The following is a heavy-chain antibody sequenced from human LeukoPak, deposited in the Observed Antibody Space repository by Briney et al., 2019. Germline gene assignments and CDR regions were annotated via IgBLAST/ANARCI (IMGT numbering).Heavy chain of an antibody. J-gene: IGHJ4*02. V-gene: IGHV4-4*07. D-gene: IGHD6-19*01. CDR3: ARARSGWYFDY. CDR1: GGSLIGYY. Sequence: SEALSLTCTISGGSLIGYYWTWIRQPAGKGLEWIGRISSSGSTNYNPSLKSRVTMSVDTSKNQFSLRLSSVTAADTAVYYCARARSGWYFDYWGQGNLVTVSS. CDR2: ISSSGST.